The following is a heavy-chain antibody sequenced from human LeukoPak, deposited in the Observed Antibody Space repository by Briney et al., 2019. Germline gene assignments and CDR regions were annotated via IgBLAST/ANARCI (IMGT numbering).Heavy chain of an antibody. CDR1: GFTVSSDY. CDR2: IYSGGDT. Sequence: GGFLRLSCAASGFTVSSDYMSWVRQAPGKGLEWGSIIYSGGDTYYADSVKGRFTISRDNSKNTLYLQMNSLRAEDTAVYYCARDRYSTIFGGWGQGTLVTVSS. D-gene: IGHD3-3*01. V-gene: IGHV3-66*02. J-gene: IGHJ4*02. CDR3: ARDRYSTIFGG.